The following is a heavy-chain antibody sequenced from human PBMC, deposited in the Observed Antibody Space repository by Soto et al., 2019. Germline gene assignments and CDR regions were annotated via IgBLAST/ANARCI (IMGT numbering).Heavy chain of an antibody. V-gene: IGHV3-48*01. D-gene: IGHD2-15*01. CDR1: GFTFSSYS. Sequence: EVQLVESGGGLVQPGGSLRLSCAASGFTFSSYSMNWVRQAPGKGLEWVSYISSSSSTIYYADSVKGRFTISRDNSKNTLYLQMNSLRAEDTAVYYCARRPASKNIVVVVAALYYFDYWGQGTLVTVSS. CDR2: ISSSSSTI. CDR3: ARRPASKNIVVVVAALYYFDY. J-gene: IGHJ4*02.